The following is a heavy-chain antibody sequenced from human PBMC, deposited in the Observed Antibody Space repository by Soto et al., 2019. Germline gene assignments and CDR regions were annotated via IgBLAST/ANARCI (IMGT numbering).Heavy chain of an antibody. CDR3: ARVGGIPIHYYYYYGMDV. CDR1: GGSFSGYY. D-gene: IGHD3-16*01. Sequence: QVQLQQWGAGLLKPSETLSLTCAVYGGSFSGYYWSWIRQPPGKGLEWIGEINHSGSTNYNPSLKSRVTISVDTSKNQFSLKLSSVTAADTAVYYCARVGGIPIHYYYYYGMDVWGQGTTVTVSS. J-gene: IGHJ6*02. V-gene: IGHV4-34*01. CDR2: INHSGST.